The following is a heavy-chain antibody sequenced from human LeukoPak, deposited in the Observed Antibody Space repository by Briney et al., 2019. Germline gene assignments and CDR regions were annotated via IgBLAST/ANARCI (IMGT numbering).Heavy chain of an antibody. CDR3: ATSGYTYGALDI. D-gene: IGHD5-18*01. V-gene: IGHV1-2*04. J-gene: IGHJ3*02. Sequence: GASVKVSCKASGYTFTGYYMHWVRQAPGQGLEWMGWIHPNSGGTNYAQKFQGWVTMTRDTSISTAYMELTRLRSDDTAMYYCATSGYTYGALDIWAKGQWSPSLQ. CDR1: GYTFTGYY. CDR2: IHPNSGGT.